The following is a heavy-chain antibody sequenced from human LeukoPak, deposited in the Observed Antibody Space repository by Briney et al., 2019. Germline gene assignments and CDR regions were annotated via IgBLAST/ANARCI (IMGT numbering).Heavy chain of an antibody. J-gene: IGHJ6*02. V-gene: IGHV3-7*01. CDR1: GFTFSSYW. CDR2: IKQDGSEK. D-gene: IGHD4-23*01. CDR3: ARADYGGNPYYYGMGV. Sequence: GSLRLSCAASGFTFSSYWMSWVRQAPGKGLEWVANIKQDGSEKYYVDSVKGRFTISRDNAKNSLYLQMNSLRDEETAVYNCARADYGGNPYYYGMGVWGQGTTVIVSS.